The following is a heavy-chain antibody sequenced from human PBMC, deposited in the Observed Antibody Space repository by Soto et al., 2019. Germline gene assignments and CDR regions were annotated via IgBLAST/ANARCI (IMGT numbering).Heavy chain of an antibody. CDR3: ARVDGYYDSSGYDY. J-gene: IGHJ4*02. D-gene: IGHD3-22*01. CDR1: GYTFTSYG. V-gene: IGHV1-18*01. Sequence: GXSVKVTWKDSGYTFTSYGSRSVRHSPGQGLEWMGWISAYNGNTNYAQKLQGRVTMTTDTSTSTAYMELRSLRPDDTAVYYCARVDGYYDSSGYDYWGQGTLVTVSS. CDR2: ISAYNGNT.